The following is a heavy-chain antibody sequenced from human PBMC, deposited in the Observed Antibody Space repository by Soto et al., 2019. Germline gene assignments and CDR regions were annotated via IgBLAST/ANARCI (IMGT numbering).Heavy chain of an antibody. CDR1: GGSMSSHY. J-gene: IGHJ4*02. Sequence: SETLSLTCTVSGGSMSSHYWTWLRQPPGKGLEWIGYISYSGSTYYNPSLKSRVTISADTSRNQFSLKLSSVIAADTAVYYCARADPDASVGYWGQVTLFTVSS. D-gene: IGHD3-16*01. CDR3: ARADPDASVGY. V-gene: IGHV4-59*11. CDR2: ISYSGST.